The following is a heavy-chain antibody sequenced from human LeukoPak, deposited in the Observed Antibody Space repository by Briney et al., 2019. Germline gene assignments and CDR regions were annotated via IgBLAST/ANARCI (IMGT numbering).Heavy chain of an antibody. CDR2: IHYSGST. V-gene: IGHV4-59*01. J-gene: IGHJ6*02. D-gene: IGHD4-23*01. Sequence: SETLSLTCTVSGGSISNYYWSWIRQPPGKGLEMIGYIHYSGSTNYNPSLKSRVTMSVDTSKNQLSLKLTSMTAADTAVYYCARELGATVVNYGMDVWGQGTTVTVSS. CDR3: ARELGATVVNYGMDV. CDR1: GGSISNYY.